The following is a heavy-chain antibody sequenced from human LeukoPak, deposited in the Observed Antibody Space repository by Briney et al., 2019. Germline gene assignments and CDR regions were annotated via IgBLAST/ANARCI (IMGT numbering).Heavy chain of an antibody. D-gene: IGHD3-10*01. CDR1: GFTFSSYS. J-gene: IGHJ6*02. V-gene: IGHV3-48*01. Sequence: QSGGSLRLSCAASGFTFSSYSMNWVRQAPGKGLEWVSYISSSSSTIYYADSVKGRFTISRDNAKNSLYLQMNSLRAEDTAVYYCARDLVGLWFGEVYYYGMDVWGQGTTVTVSS. CDR3: ARDLVGLWFGEVYYYGMDV. CDR2: ISSSSSTI.